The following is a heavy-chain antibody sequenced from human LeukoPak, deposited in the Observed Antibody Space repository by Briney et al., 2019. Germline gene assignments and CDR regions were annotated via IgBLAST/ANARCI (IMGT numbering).Heavy chain of an antibody. CDR3: ARLSGSVSVAGGGYNWFDR. J-gene: IGHJ5*02. CDR2: IYPGGSDA. V-gene: IGHV5-51*01. D-gene: IGHD6-19*01. CDR1: GYRFNNFW. Sequence: GESLDISFQGSGYRFNNFWIGWVRPMPGKGLGWVWIIYPGGSDARYSPSFQGQVTISADKSISTAYLQWSSLKASDTAMYYCARLSGSVSVAGGGYNWFDRWGQGTLVTVSS.